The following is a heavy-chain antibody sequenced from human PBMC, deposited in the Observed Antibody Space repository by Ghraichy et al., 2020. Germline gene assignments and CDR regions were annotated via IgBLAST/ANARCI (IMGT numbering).Heavy chain of an antibody. Sequence: ASVKVSCKASGYTFTDYGISWVRQAPGQGLEWMGWINTYNGNRKYAQKLQDRFTMTTDTSTNTAYMELRSLRSDDTAVYYCARVAPEGGWFDPRGQGTLVTVSS. J-gene: IGHJ5*02. CDR3: ARVAPEGGWFDP. CDR2: INTYNGNR. D-gene: IGHD6-25*01. V-gene: IGHV1-18*04. CDR1: GYTFTDYG.